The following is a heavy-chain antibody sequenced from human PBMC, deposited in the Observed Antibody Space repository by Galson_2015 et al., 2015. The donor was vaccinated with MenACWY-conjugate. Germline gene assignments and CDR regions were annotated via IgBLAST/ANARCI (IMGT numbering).Heavy chain of an antibody. V-gene: IGHV4-61*08. D-gene: IGHD3-3*01. CDR2: IYDSGTT. CDR3: AREFSY. J-gene: IGHJ4*02. Sequence: ETLSLTCTVSGGSASSSGYYWTWIRQPPGKGLEWIGLIYDSGTTKYNPSLKGRVTISLDTSKNQVSRKLSSVTAADTAVYYCAREFSYWGQGTLVTVSS. CDR1: GGSASSSGYY.